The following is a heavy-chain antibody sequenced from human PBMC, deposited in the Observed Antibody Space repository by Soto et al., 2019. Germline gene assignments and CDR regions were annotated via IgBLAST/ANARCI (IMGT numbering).Heavy chain of an antibody. CDR2: ISDHNGKT. D-gene: IGHD6-13*01. V-gene: IGHV1-18*01. Sequence: QVQLVQSGAEVKKPGASVKVSCKASGYTFNTYGIGWVRQAPGQGREWMGWISDHNGKTTYAQKFQDRVTLTTDTSTDTAYMELRSLRSDDSAVYYCARADIAEAYPFDIWGQGTMVTVSS. J-gene: IGHJ3*02. CDR3: ARADIAEAYPFDI. CDR1: GYTFNTYG.